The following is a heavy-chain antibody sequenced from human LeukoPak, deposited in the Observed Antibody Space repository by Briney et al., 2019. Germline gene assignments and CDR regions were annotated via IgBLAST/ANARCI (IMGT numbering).Heavy chain of an antibody. CDR1: GGSISSSGYY. D-gene: IGHD6-19*01. Sequence: SSQTLSLTCTVSGGSISSSGYYWSWIRQHPGKGLEWIGYIYHSGSTDYNPSLKSRVTISVDTSKNQFSLKLSSVTAADTAVYSCARDTRQQWAFDYWGQGTLVTVSS. V-gene: IGHV4-31*03. CDR3: ARDTRQQWAFDY. J-gene: IGHJ4*02. CDR2: IYHSGST.